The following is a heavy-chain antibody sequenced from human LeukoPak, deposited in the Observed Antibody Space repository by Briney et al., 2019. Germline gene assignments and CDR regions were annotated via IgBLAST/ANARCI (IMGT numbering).Heavy chain of an antibody. V-gene: IGHV3-73*01. CDR3: AKVGATTVIVDY. D-gene: IGHD1-26*01. J-gene: IGHJ4*02. CDR1: RFTFSDSA. Sequence: GGSLRVSCAASRFTFSDSAMHWVRQASGKGLEWVGRIRSKANSYATAYAASVKGRFTISRDDSKNTAYLQMNSLKTEDTAVYYCAKVGATTVIVDYWGQGTLVTVSS. CDR2: IRSKANSYAT.